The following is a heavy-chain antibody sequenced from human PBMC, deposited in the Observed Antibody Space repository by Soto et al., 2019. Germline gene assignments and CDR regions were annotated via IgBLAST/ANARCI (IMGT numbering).Heavy chain of an antibody. CDR2: IYYGGST. CDR1: GGSISSYY. Sequence: SETLSLTCTVSGGSISSYYWSWIRQPPGKGLEWIGYIYYGGSTNYNPSIKSRVTISVDTSKNQFSLKLSSVTAADTAMYYCVRMGFSGGGYPSYYYYGMDIWGQGTTVTVSS. CDR3: VRMGFSGGGYPSYYYYGMDI. D-gene: IGHD5-12*01. V-gene: IGHV4-59*08. J-gene: IGHJ6*02.